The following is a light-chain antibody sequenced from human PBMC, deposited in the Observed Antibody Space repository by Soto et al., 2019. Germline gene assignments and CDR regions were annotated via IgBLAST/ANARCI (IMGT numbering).Light chain of an antibody. Sequence: QSVLTQPPSASGTPGQRVTISCSGSSSNIGSNTVNWYQQLPGTAPKLLIYSNNQRPSGVPDRFSGSKSGTSSSLASSGLQSDDEADYYCAAWDDSLNGVVFGGGTKLTVL. CDR1: SSNIGSNT. J-gene: IGLJ2*01. V-gene: IGLV1-44*01. CDR2: SNN. CDR3: AAWDDSLNGVV.